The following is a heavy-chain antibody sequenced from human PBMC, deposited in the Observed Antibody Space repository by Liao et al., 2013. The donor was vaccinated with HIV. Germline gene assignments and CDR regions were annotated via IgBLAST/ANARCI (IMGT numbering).Heavy chain of an antibody. J-gene: IGHJ6*03. CDR3: ARNVSPSSGWINYYYYYYMDV. D-gene: IGHD6-19*01. Sequence: QLQLQESGPGLVKPSETLSLTCTVSGGSISSSSYYWGWIRQPPGKGLEWIGSIYYSGSTYYNPSLKSRVTISVDTSKNQFSLKLSSVTAADTAVYYCARNVSPSSGWINYYYYYYMDVWGKGTTVTVSS. CDR1: GGSISSSSYY. V-gene: IGHV4-39*07. CDR2: IYYSGST.